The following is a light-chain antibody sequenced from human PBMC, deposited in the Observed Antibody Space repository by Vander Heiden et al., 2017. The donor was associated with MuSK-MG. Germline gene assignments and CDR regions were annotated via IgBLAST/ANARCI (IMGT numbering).Light chain of an antibody. V-gene: IGLV2-14*03. CDR1: TSDVGAYNS. CDR2: EVS. J-gene: IGLJ2*01. CDR3: SSYSGDSVV. Sequence: QSALTQPASVSEYLGQSITISYTGSTSDVGAYNSVSWYQQYPGKAPKLMIYEVSKRPSGISYRFSGSKSGNTASLTISGLQAEDEANYYCSSYSGDSVVFGGGTKMTVL.